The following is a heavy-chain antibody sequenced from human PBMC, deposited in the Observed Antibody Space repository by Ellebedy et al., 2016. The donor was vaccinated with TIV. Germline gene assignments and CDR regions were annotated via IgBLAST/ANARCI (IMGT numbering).Heavy chain of an antibody. CDR3: AREDAFDI. J-gene: IGHJ3*02. V-gene: IGHV1-8*01. CDR2: VNPNSGDT. CDR1: GYTFTKYN. Sequence: AASVKVSCKASGYTFTKYNINWVRQSTGQGLEWMGWVNPNSGDTDYAQKFRDRVTITRDTSTNTAYLELSSLRSEDTAVYYCAREDAFDIWGQGTMVTVSS.